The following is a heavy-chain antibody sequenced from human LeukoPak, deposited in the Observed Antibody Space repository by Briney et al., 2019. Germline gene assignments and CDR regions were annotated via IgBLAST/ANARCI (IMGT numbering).Heavy chain of an antibody. CDR1: GYSFTNYW. J-gene: IGHJ5*02. CDR3: ARLVVAAKWGHGWFDP. D-gene: IGHD2-15*01. CDR2: IYPGDSDS. V-gene: IGHV5-51*01. Sequence: GESLKISCKGSGYSFTNYWIGWVRQMPGKGLEWMGIIYPGDSDSRYSPSFQGQVTFSADKSISTAYLQWSSLKASDTAMYYCARLVVAAKWGHGWFDPWGQGTLVTVSS.